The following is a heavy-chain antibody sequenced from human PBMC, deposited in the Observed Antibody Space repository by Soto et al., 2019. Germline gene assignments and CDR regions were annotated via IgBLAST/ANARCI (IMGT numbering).Heavy chain of an antibody. D-gene: IGHD3-10*01. J-gene: IGHJ4*02. CDR3: ASVPWAGNLYSDQ. CDR1: GFTFNDYA. CDR2: ISYDGINK. Sequence: QVQLVESGGGVVQPGRSLRLSCAASGFTFNDYAMHWVRQAPGKGPEWVAVISYDGINKYYADSVKGRFTISRDNSKNTLYLQMNSLRAEDTAVYYCASVPWAGNLYSDQWGQGTLVTVSS. V-gene: IGHV3-30-3*01.